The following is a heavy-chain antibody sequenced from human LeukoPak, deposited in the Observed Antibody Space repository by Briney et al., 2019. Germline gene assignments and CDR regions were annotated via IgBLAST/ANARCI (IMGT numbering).Heavy chain of an antibody. CDR1: GYTFTSYA. Sequence: GASVKVSCKASGYTFTSYAMHWVRQAPGQRLEWMGWINAGNGNTKYSQKFQGRVTITRDTSASTAYMELSSLRSEDTAVYYCARGAVVVAATRLIWGQGTLVTVSS. V-gene: IGHV1-3*01. CDR2: INAGNGNT. CDR3: ARGAVVVAATRLI. D-gene: IGHD2-15*01. J-gene: IGHJ4*02.